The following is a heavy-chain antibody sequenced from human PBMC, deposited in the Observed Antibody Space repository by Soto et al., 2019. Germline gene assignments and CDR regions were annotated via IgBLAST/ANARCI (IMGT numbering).Heavy chain of an antibody. CDR1: GGSISSYY. D-gene: IGHD3-3*01. J-gene: IGHJ4*02. Sequence: PSETLSLTCTVSGGSISSYYWSWIRQPPGKGLEWIGYIYCSGITDYNPSLKSRVTISVDTSKSQLSLKLSSVTAADTAVYYCARGRGVYYFDYWGQGTLVTVS. CDR3: ARGRGVYYFDY. CDR2: IYCSGIT. V-gene: IGHV4-59*01.